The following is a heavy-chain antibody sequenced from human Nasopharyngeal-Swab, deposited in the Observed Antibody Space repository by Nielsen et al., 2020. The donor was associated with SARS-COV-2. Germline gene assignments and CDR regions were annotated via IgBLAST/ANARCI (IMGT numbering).Heavy chain of an antibody. CDR2: ISSSSSHT. CDR3: ARVPTVAVFGMVTGPADV. CDR1: GITFSRDS. V-gene: IGHV3-21*05. D-gene: IGHD3-3*01. Sequence: GGSLRLSCAVSGITFSRDSMNWVRQAPGKGLEWVAYISSSSSHTYYADSVKGRFTISRDNAKNSLYLQMNSLRAEDTAVYYCARVPTVAVFGMVTGPADVWGKGTTVTVSS. J-gene: IGHJ6*04.